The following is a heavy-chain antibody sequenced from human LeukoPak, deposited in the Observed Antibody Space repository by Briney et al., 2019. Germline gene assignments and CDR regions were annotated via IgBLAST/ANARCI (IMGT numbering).Heavy chain of an antibody. CDR3: ARAGDGFNRWVNFDY. J-gene: IGHJ4*02. V-gene: IGHV4-59*01. Sequence: PSETLSLTCTVSGGSMRSYFWTWIRQRPGKGLEWIGYMYYTGSTNYNPSLKSRVTTSIDTSKNQFSLKLSSVTAADTAVYYCARAGDGFNRWVNFDYWGQGSLITVSS. D-gene: IGHD5-24*01. CDR1: GGSMRSYF. CDR2: MYYTGST.